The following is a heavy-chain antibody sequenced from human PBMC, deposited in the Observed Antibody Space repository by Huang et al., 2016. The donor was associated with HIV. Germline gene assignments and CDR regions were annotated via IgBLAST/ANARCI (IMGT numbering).Heavy chain of an antibody. D-gene: IGHD6-19*01. CDR3: TRGRWAGAHIFDY. J-gene: IGHJ4*02. CDR2: MNPKSGNT. Sequence: QVRLVQSGADVKKPGASVKVSCKASGYTFISYDINWVRQAPGQGLEWMGGMNPKSGNTGHAQKFQGGVTLTRNTSRDTAYMELSGLRSEDTAVYYCTRGRWAGAHIFDYWGQGTLVSVSS. CDR1: GYTFISYD. V-gene: IGHV1-8*01.